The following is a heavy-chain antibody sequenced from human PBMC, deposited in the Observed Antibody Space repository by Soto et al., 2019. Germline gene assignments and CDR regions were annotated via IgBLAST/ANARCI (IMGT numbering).Heavy chain of an antibody. D-gene: IGHD5-18*01. J-gene: IGHJ4*02. CDR1: GFTVSSNY. CDR3: ARHGYSYGGGYFDY. V-gene: IGHV3-66*04. Sequence: EVQLVESGGGLVQPGGSLRLSCAASGFTVSSNYMSWVRQAPGKGLEWVSVIYSGGSAYYADSVKGRFTISRDNSKNTLDLQMNSLRAEATAVYYCARHGYSYGGGYFDYWGQGTLVTVSS. CDR2: IYSGGSA.